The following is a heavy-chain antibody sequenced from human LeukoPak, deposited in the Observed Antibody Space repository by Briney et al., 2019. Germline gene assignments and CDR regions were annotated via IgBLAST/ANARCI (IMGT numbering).Heavy chain of an antibody. D-gene: IGHD1-1*01. CDR3: ARGGWNKFDY. J-gene: IGHJ4*02. CDR2: INHSGST. CDR1: GGSFGGYF. V-gene: IGHV4-34*01. Sequence: PSETLSLTCAVYGGSFGGYFWSWIRQPPGKGLEWIGEINHSGSTNYNPSLKSRVTISVDTSKNQFSLKLSSVTAADTAVYYCARGGWNKFDYWGQGTLVTVSS.